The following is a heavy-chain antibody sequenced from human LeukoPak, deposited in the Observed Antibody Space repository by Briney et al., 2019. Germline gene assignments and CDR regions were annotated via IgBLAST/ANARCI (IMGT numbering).Heavy chain of an antibody. Sequence: SETLSLTCTVSGGSISSSSYYWGWIRQPPGKGLEWIGSIYYSGSTYYNPSLKSRVTISVDTSKNQFSLKLSSVTAADTAVYYCARVHSKYQRLDYWGQGTLVTVSS. CDR3: ARVHSKYQRLDY. V-gene: IGHV4-39*07. D-gene: IGHD2-2*01. CDR1: GGSISSSSYY. CDR2: IYYSGST. J-gene: IGHJ4*02.